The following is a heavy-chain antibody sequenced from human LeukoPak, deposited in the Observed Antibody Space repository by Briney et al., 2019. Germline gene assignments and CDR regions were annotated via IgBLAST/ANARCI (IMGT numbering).Heavy chain of an antibody. J-gene: IGHJ5*02. D-gene: IGHD6-13*01. CDR3: ARSPYSSSWYGYNWFDP. CDR1: GDSVSSNSAA. Sequence: QTLSLTCAISGDSVSSNSAAWNRIRQSPSRGLEWLGRTYYRSKWYNDYAVSEQGRMLINPDTSNNQFSLQLDSVTPEDTAVYYCARSPYSSSWYGYNWFDPWGQGTLVTVSS. V-gene: IGHV6-1*01. CDR2: TYYRSKWYN.